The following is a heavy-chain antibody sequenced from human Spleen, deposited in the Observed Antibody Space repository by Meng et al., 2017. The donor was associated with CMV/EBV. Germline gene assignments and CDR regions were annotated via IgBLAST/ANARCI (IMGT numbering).Heavy chain of an antibody. J-gene: IGHJ6*02. Sequence: GESLKISCAASGFTFRNSAMHWVRQAPGKGLEWVANIKQDGSEKYYVDSVKGRFTISRDNAKNSLYLQMNSLRAEDTAVYYCVTLRPERGYDFWSGYYGVYYYYGMDVWGQGTTVTVSS. V-gene: IGHV3-7*01. D-gene: IGHD3-3*01. CDR2: IKQDGSEK. CDR1: GFTFRNSA. CDR3: VTLRPERGYDFWSGYYGVYYYYGMDV.